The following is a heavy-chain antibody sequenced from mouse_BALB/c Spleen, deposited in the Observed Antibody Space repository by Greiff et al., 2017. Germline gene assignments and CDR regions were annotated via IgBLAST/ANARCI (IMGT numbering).Heavy chain of an antibody. V-gene: IGHV5-17*02. CDR3: ARSNWDVSYWYFDV. D-gene: IGHD4-1*01. CDR2: ISSGSSTI. Sequence: EVQLVESGGGLVQPGGSRKLSCAASGFTFSSFGMHWVRQAPEKGLEWVAYISSGSSTIYYADTVKGRFTISRDNPKNTLFLQMTSLRSEDTAMYYSARSNWDVSYWYFDVWGAGTTVTVSA. CDR1: GFTFSSFG. J-gene: IGHJ1*01.